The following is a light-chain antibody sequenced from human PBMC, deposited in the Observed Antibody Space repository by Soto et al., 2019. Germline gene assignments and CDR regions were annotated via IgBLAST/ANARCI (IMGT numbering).Light chain of an antibody. CDR1: QSTSSY. Sequence: DIQMTQSPSSLSASVGDRVTITCRASQSTSSYLNWYQQKPGKAPKLLIYAASSLQSGVPSRFSGSGSGTDFTPTIRSLQPEHFATYYCQQSYSTPLTFGPGNKVDIK. CDR3: QQSYSTPLT. V-gene: IGKV1-39*01. J-gene: IGKJ3*01. CDR2: AAS.